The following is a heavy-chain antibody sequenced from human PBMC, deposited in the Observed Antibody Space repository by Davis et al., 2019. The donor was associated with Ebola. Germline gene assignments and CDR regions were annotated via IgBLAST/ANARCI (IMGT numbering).Heavy chain of an antibody. J-gene: IGHJ4*02. CDR2: INLDGSEK. CDR3: ARNWNSDY. CDR1: GFTFSSYW. D-gene: IGHD1-7*01. V-gene: IGHV3-7*01. Sequence: GESLKISCAASGFTFSSYWMSWVRQAPGKGLEWVANINLDGSEKYYVDSVKGRFTISRDNAKNTLYLQMNSLRAEDTAVYYCARNWNSDYWGQGTLVTVSS.